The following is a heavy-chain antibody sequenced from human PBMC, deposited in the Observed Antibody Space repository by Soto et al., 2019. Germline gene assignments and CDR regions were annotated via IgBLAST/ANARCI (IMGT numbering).Heavy chain of an antibody. CDR2: INPNSGGT. V-gene: IGHV1-2*04. J-gene: IGHJ4*02. Sequence: ASVKVSCKASGYTFTGYYMHWVRQAPGQGLEWMGWINPNSGGTNYAQKFQGWVTMTRDTSISTAYMELSRLRSDDTAVYYCARALTYYYDSSGYYFDYWGQGTLVTVSS. CDR1: GYTFTGYY. CDR3: ARALTYYYDSSGYYFDY. D-gene: IGHD3-22*01.